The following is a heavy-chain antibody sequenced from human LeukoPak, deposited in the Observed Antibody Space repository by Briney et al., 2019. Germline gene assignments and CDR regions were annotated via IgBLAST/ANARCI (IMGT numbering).Heavy chain of an antibody. CDR3: ARDYGDYDRFDY. Sequence: ASVKVSCKASGYTFTSYGISWVRQAPGQGLEWMGWISAYNDNTNYAQKFQGRVTMTTDTSTSTAYMELRSLRSDDTAVYYCARDYGDYDRFDYWGQGTLVTVSS. D-gene: IGHD4-17*01. CDR2: ISAYNDNT. CDR1: GYTFTSYG. V-gene: IGHV1-18*01. J-gene: IGHJ4*02.